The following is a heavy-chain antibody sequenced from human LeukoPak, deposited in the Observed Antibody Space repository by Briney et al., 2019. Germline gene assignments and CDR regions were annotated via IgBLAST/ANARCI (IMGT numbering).Heavy chain of an antibody. CDR3: ARDNLGAGNNFQH. V-gene: IGHV1-69*13. D-gene: IGHD3-16*01. Sequence: SVKVSCKASGGTFSSYAISWVRQALGQGLEWMGGIIPIFGTANYAQKFQGRVTITADESTSTAYMELSSLRSEDTAVYYCARDNLGAGNNFQHWGQGTLVTVSS. CDR1: GGTFSSYA. CDR2: IIPIFGTA. J-gene: IGHJ1*01.